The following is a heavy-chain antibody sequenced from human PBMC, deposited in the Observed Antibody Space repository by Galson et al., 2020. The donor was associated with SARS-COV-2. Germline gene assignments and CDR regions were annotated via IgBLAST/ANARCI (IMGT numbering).Heavy chain of an antibody. V-gene: IGHV4-34*01. CDR3: ARGFSIVEVPDILMKGHRYYFDY. D-gene: IGHD2-2*01. Sequence: SETLSLTCAVYGGSFSDYYWTWIRQPPGKGLEWIGEINHSGSTNYNPSLKSRVTISVDRSKNQFSLKVSSVTAADTAVYYCARGFSIVEVPDILMKGHRYYFDYWGQGTLVTVSS. CDR2: INHSGST. J-gene: IGHJ4*02. CDR1: GGSFSDYY.